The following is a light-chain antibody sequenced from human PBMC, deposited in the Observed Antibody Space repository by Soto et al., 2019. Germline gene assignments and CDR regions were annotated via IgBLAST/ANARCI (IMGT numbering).Light chain of an antibody. J-gene: IGLJ3*02. Sequence: QAVVTQEPSFSVSPGRTVTLTCGLSSGSVSTSYYPSWYQQTPGQAPRTLIYSTNTRCSGVPDRFSGSILGNKAALTITGAQAHDESDYYCVLYMGGGVWVFGGGTKLTVL. CDR3: VLYMGGGVWV. CDR1: SGSVSTSYY. V-gene: IGLV8-61*01. CDR2: STN.